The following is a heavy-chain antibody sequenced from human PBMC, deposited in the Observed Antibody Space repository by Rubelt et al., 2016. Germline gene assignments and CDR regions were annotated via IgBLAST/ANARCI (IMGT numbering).Heavy chain of an antibody. D-gene: IGHD1-7*01. V-gene: IGHV3-30*04. J-gene: IGHJ3*02. CDR3: ARERELGDAFDI. Sequence: GLEWVAVISYDGSNKYYADSVKGRFTISRDNSKNTLYLQMNSLRAEDTAVYFCARERELGDAFDIWGQGTMVTVSS. CDR2: ISYDGSNK.